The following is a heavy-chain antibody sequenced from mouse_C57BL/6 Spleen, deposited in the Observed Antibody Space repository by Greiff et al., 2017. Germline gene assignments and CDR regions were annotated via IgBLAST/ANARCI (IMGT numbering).Heavy chain of an antibody. D-gene: IGHD4-1*01. J-gene: IGHJ3*01. CDR1: GYTFTSYW. CDR3: AREELGLFAY. CDR2: IHPNSGST. Sequence: QVQLQQSGAELVKPGASVKLSCKASGYTFTSYWMHWVKQRPGQGLEWIGMIHPNSGSTNYNEKFKSKATLTVDKSSSTAYMQLSSLTSEDSAVYYCAREELGLFAYWGQGTLVTVSA. V-gene: IGHV1-64*01.